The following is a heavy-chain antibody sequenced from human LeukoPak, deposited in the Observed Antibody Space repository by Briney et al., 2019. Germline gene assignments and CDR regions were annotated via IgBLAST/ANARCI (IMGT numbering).Heavy chain of an antibody. CDR2: TGSTGVST. J-gene: IGHJ4*02. D-gene: IGHD2-2*01. V-gene: IGHV3-23*01. Sequence: PGGSLRLSCAASGFTFGRYSMNWVRQAPGKGLEWVSGTGSTGVSTFYADSVKGRFTVSRDNSKNTLSLQMNSLRAEDTAVYYCAKDPGVVPAHYFDYWGQGTLVTVSS. CDR3: AKDPGVVPAHYFDY. CDR1: GFTFGRYS.